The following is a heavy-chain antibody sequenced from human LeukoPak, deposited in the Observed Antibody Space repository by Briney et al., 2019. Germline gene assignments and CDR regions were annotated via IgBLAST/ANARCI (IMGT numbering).Heavy chain of an antibody. J-gene: IGHJ6*02. CDR2: IYHTGST. V-gene: IGHV4-4*02. Sequence: SETLSLTCAVSGGSIGSNYWWSWVRQPPGKGLEWIGEIYHTGSTSYHPSLKSRVAMSVDKSKNQFSLKLSSVTAADTAVYYCAKVGSHYGLDVWGQGTTVTVSS. CDR1: GGSIGSNYW. CDR3: AKVGSHYGLDV. D-gene: IGHD3-10*01.